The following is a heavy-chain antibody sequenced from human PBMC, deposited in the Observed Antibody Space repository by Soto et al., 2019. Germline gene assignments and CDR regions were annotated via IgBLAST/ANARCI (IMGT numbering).Heavy chain of an antibody. J-gene: IGHJ6*03. CDR1: GFTFSTYW. V-gene: IGHV3-74*01. D-gene: IGHD3-10*01. Sequence: GGSLRLSCAASGFTFSTYWMHWVRQAPGKGLVWVSHINSDGSTTTYADSVKGRFTISRDNARNTLYLQMNSLRAEDTAVYYCAKRPRDYYYMDVWGKGTTVTVSS. CDR2: INSDGSTT. CDR3: AKRPRDYYYMDV.